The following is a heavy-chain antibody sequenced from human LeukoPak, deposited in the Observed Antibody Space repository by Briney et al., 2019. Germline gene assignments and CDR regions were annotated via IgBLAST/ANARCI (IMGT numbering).Heavy chain of an antibody. V-gene: IGHV4-34*01. CDR3: ARWVLRKFDY. CDR2: INHSGST. CDR1: GGSFSGYY. J-gene: IGHJ4*02. D-gene: IGHD2/OR15-2a*01. Sequence: SETLSLTCAVYGGSFSGYYWSWIRQPPGKGLEWIGEINHSGSTNYNPSLKSRVTISVDTSKNQFSLKLSSVTAADTAVYYCARWVLRKFDYCGQGTLVTVSS.